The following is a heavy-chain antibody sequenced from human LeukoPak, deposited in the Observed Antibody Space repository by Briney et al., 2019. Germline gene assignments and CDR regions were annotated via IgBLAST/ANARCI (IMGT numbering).Heavy chain of an antibody. V-gene: IGHV1-2*02. Sequence: VASVKVSCKASGCTFTGYYMHWVRQAPGQGLEWMGWINPNSGGTNYAQKFQGRVTMTRDTSISTAYMELSRLRSDDTAVYYCTREEMGRTTGDNYYYYGMDVWGQGTTVTVSS. CDR3: TREEMGRTTGDNYYYYGMDV. CDR2: INPNSGGT. D-gene: IGHD5-24*01. CDR1: GCTFTGYY. J-gene: IGHJ6*02.